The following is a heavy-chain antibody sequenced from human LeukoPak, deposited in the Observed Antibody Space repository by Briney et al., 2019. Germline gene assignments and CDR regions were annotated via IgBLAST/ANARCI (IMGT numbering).Heavy chain of an antibody. Sequence: SETLSLTCTVSSGSISSSYYFWAWIRQPPGKGLEWIGSIYYSGNTYYNPSLKSRVTISVDTSKNQLSLKLSSVTTADTAVYYCARTSVTTFDYWGQGTLVTVSS. CDR2: IYYSGNT. CDR1: SGSISSSYYF. CDR3: ARTSVTTFDY. J-gene: IGHJ4*02. V-gene: IGHV4-39*07. D-gene: IGHD4-17*01.